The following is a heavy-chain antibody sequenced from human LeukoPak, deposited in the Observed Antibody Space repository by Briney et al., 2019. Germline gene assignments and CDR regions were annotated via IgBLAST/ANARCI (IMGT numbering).Heavy chain of an antibody. CDR1: GFTFSSQG. V-gene: IGHV3-33*01. D-gene: IGHD2-15*01. J-gene: IGHJ5*02. CDR3: ARARFCSGGSCYSGDWFDP. Sequence: GSLRLSFAAVGFTFSSQGKPWVRPAPGKGLGGVAVIRYDGSNKYYADSVKGRLTISRDNSKNTLYLQMNSLRAEDTAVYYCARARFCSGGSCYSGDWFDPWGQGALVTVSS. CDR2: IRYDGSNK.